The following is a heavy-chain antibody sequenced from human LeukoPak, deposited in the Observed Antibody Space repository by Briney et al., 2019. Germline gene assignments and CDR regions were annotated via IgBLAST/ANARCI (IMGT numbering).Heavy chain of an antibody. D-gene: IGHD6-13*01. J-gene: IGHJ4*02. CDR1: GDSVSNNSAA. CDR2: TYYRSKWYN. V-gene: IGHV6-1*01. Sequence: SQTLSLTCAISGDSVSNNSAAWNWIRQSPSRGLEWLGRTYYRSKWYNDYAVSVTSRITISPDTSKNQFSLQLKSVTPDDTAMYYCARGRSWGESGFDYWGQGTLVTVSS. CDR3: ARGRSWGESGFDY.